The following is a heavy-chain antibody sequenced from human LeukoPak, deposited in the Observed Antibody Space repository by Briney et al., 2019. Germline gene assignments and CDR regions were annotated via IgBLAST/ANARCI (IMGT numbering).Heavy chain of an antibody. J-gene: IGHJ4*02. CDR1: GGSISSYF. D-gene: IGHD3-22*01. CDR3: ARINYYDSTGYFYPEY. Sequence: SETLSLTCTVSGGSISSYFWSWIRQPPGKGLEWIGYIYYTGTTNYSPSLKSRVTISVDTSKNQFSLNLNSVTAADTAVYYCARINYYDSTGYFYPEYWGQGTLVTVSS. V-gene: IGHV4-59*01. CDR2: IYYTGTT.